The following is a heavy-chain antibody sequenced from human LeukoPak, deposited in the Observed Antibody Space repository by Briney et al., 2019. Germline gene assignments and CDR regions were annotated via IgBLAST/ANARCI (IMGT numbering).Heavy chain of an antibody. CDR3: AKEGLYSSSWSAFDY. Sequence: GGSLRLSCAASGFTFSSYGMHWVRQAPGKGLEWVAVISYDGSNKYYADSVKGRFTISRDNSKNTLYLQMNSLRAEDTAVYYCAKEGLYSSSWSAFDYWGQGTLVTVSS. D-gene: IGHD6-13*01. CDR1: GFTFSSYG. CDR2: ISYDGSNK. V-gene: IGHV3-30*18. J-gene: IGHJ4*02.